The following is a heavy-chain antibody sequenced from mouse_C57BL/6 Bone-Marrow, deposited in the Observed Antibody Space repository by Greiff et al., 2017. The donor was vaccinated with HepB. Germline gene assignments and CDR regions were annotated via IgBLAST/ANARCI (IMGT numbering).Heavy chain of an antibody. D-gene: IGHD1-1*01. CDR1: GYTFTSYW. CDR3: ANYYGSSYRYFDV. J-gene: IGHJ1*03. V-gene: IGHV1-64*01. CDR2: IHPNSGST. Sequence: QVQLQQPGAELVKPGASVKLSCKASGYTFTSYWMHWVKQRPGQGLEWIGMIHPNSGSTNYNEKFKSKATLTVDKSSSTAYMQLSSLTSEDSAVYYCANYYGSSYRYFDVWDTGTTVTVSS.